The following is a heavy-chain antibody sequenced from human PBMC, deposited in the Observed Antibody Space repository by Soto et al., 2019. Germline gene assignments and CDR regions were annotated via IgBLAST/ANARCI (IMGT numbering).Heavy chain of an antibody. CDR3: ARDGDTKMATIWAVDY. CDR2: IWYDGSNK. Sequence: QVQLVESGGGVVQPGRSLRLSCAASGFTFSSYGMHWVRQAPGKGLEWVAVIWYDGSNKYYADSVKGRFTISRDNSKNTLYLQMNSLRAEDTAVYYCARDGDTKMATIWAVDYWGQGTLVTVSS. V-gene: IGHV3-33*01. J-gene: IGHJ4*02. CDR1: GFTFSSYG. D-gene: IGHD5-12*01.